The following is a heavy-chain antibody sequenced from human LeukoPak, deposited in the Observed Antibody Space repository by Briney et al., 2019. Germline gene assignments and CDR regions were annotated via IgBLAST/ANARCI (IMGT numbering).Heavy chain of an antibody. CDR1: GFTFSNAW. CDR2: IKSKTDGGTT. CDR3: TTEIKGDYYDSSGYIIIANDY. Sequence: GGSLRLSCAASGFTFSNAWMSWVRQAPGKGLEWVGRIKSKTDGGTTDYAAPVKGRFTISRDDSKNTLYLQMNSLKTEDTAVYYCTTEIKGDYYDSSGYIIIANDYRGQGTLVTVSS. D-gene: IGHD3-22*01. J-gene: IGHJ4*02. V-gene: IGHV3-15*01.